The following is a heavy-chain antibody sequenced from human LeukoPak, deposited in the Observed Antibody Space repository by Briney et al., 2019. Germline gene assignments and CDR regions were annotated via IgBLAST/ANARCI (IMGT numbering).Heavy chain of an antibody. Sequence: PSETLSLTCTVSGGSISSYYWSWIRQPPGKGLEWIGYIYYSGSTNYNPSLKSRVTMSVDRSKNQFSLKLSSVTAADTAVYYCASYYDSSGFRIYYFDYWGQGTLVTVSS. CDR1: GGSISSYY. V-gene: IGHV4-59*12. J-gene: IGHJ4*02. CDR3: ASYYDSSGFRIYYFDY. D-gene: IGHD3-22*01. CDR2: IYYSGST.